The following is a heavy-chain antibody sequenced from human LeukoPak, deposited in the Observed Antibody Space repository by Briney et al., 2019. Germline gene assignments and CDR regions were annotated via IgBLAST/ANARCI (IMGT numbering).Heavy chain of an antibody. V-gene: IGHV1-24*01. CDR3: ATTRNLMVRGTYTLFFDF. J-gene: IGHJ4*02. Sequence: ASVKVSCKVSGYALTDLAIHWVRQAPGKGLEWMGGFDPEDGKTIYAQKFQGRVTMTEDTSTDTAYMELSSLRSEDTAVYYCATTRNLMVRGTYTLFFDFWGQGTLVTVSS. CDR2: FDPEDGKT. CDR1: GYALTDLA. D-gene: IGHD3-10*01.